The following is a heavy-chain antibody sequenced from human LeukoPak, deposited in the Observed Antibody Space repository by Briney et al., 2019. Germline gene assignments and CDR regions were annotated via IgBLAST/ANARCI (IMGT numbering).Heavy chain of an antibody. CDR1: GFTFRSYA. Sequence: GGAPRLSLAAPGFTFRSYAMSWGRQAPGKGVEGVSNVKGGGGTTYYADSVKGRFTISRDNSKNTVYLQLNSLRADDTAVYYCAKDSPLVGYTSGWSSNSFDHWGQGTLVTVSS. V-gene: IGHV3-23*01. J-gene: IGHJ4*02. CDR3: AKDSPLVGYTSGWSSNSFDH. D-gene: IGHD6-19*01. CDR2: VKGGGGTT.